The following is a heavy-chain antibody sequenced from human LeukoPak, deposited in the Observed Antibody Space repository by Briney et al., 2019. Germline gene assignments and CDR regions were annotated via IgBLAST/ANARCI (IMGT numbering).Heavy chain of an antibody. CDR1: GFTFNTYA. CDR3: AKGSRRSYPYYFDY. Sequence: PGGSLRLSCAASGFTFNTYAMAWVRQAPGKGLEWVSAIIDSGDSTYYGDSVKGRFATSRDNSRNTLYLQMSNLRAEDTAIYYCAKGSRRSYPYYFDYWGQGTLVTVSS. J-gene: IGHJ4*02. V-gene: IGHV3-23*01. D-gene: IGHD1-26*01. CDR2: IIDSGDST.